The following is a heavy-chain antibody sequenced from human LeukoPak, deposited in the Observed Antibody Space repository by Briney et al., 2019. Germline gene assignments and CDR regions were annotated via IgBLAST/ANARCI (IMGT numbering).Heavy chain of an antibody. J-gene: IGHJ4*02. D-gene: IGHD3-22*01. CDR3: ARGVGDSSGYYMNYFDY. V-gene: IGHV3-23*01. CDR2: ISGSRGST. Sequence: GGSLRLSCVASGFTFSNYAMSWVRQAPGKGLEWVSGISGSRGSTHYADSAKGRLTISRDNSKNTLYLQMNSLRAEDTAVYYCARGVGDSSGYYMNYFDYWGQGTLVTVSS. CDR1: GFTFSNYA.